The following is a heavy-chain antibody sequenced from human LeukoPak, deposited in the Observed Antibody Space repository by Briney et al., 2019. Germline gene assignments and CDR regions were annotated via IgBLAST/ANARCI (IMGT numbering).Heavy chain of an antibody. CDR1: GGTFSSFT. CDR2: IIPDFGTT. J-gene: IGHJ4*02. V-gene: IGHV1-69*13. Sequence: SVKVSCKAPGGTFSSFTISWMRQAPGQGLEWMGGIIPDFGTTYNGQKFQGRLTVTADESTDTAYMNLRGLTSGDTAVYYCARDRGDYFDFWGQGTPVSVSS. CDR3: ARDRGDYFDF. D-gene: IGHD3-10*01.